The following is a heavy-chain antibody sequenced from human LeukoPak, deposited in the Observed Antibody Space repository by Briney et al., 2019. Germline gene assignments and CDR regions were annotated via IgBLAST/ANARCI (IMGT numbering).Heavy chain of an antibody. CDR2: IKSKTDGGTA. J-gene: IGHJ4*02. CDR1: GFAFTNAW. D-gene: IGHD6-25*01. CDR3: TTADSSGRFLVDY. Sequence: GGSLRLSCAASGFAFTNAWMNWVRQAPGKGLEWVGRIKSKTDGGTADYAAPVKGRFTISRDDSKNTLYLQMNSLKTEDTAVYYCTTADSSGRFLVDYWGQGTLVTVSS. V-gene: IGHV3-15*07.